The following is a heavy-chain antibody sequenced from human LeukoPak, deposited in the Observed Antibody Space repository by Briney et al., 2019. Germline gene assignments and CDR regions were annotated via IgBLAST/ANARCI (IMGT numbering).Heavy chain of an antibody. J-gene: IGHJ6*02. CDR1: GGSISSYY. Sequence: PSETLSLTCTVSGGSISSYYWSWIRQPPGKGLEWIGYIYYSGSTNYNPSLKSRVTISVDTSKNQFSLKLSSVIAADTAVYYCARALYDHYGMDVWGQGTTVTVSS. CDR3: ARALYDHYGMDV. V-gene: IGHV4-59*01. D-gene: IGHD3-16*01. CDR2: IYYSGST.